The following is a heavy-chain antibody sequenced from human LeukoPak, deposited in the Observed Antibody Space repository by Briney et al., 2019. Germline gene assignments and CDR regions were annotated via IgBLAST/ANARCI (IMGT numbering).Heavy chain of an antibody. D-gene: IGHD6-13*01. CDR2: ISNDESTI. CDR1: GFSFSSYW. Sequence: PGGSLRLSCAASGFSFSSYWMHWVRQAPGKGPVWVSLISNDESTIIYADSVKGRFTISRDNAKNTLYLQMNSLRAEDTAVYYCARDPARGYYYFDYWGQGTLVTVSS. CDR3: ARDPARGYYYFDY. V-gene: IGHV3-74*01. J-gene: IGHJ4*02.